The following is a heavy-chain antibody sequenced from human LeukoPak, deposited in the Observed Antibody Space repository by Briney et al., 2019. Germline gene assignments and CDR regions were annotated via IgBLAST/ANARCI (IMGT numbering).Heavy chain of an antibody. Sequence: PGGTLRLSCAASGFTVSSNYMSWVPEAPGKGLEWVSVIYRGGSTYYADSVKGRFTISRDNSKNTLYLKMNSLRAEDTAVYYCAAVAAAGPLGSNAFDIWGQGTMVTVS. CDR3: AAVAAAGPLGSNAFDI. V-gene: IGHV3-53*01. J-gene: IGHJ3*02. CDR2: IYRGGST. CDR1: GFTVSSNY. D-gene: IGHD6-13*01.